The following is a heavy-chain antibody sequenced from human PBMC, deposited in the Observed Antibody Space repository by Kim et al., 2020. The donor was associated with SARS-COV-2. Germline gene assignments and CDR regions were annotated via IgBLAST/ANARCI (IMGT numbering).Heavy chain of an antibody. CDR1: GGSISSYY. D-gene: IGHD6-19*01. V-gene: IGHV4-59*01. Sequence: SETLSLTCTVSGGSISSYYWSWIRQPPGKGLEWIGYIYYSGSTNYNPSLKSRVTISVDTSKNQFSLKLSSVTAADTAVYYCATTPIASGWYQVGAFDIWGQGTMVTVSS. J-gene: IGHJ3*02. CDR3: ATTPIASGWYQVGAFDI. CDR2: IYYSGST.